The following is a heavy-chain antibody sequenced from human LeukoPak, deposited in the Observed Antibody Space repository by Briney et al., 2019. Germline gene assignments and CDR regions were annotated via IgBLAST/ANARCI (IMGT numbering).Heavy chain of an antibody. J-gene: IGHJ3*02. CDR3: AALQTTVTNGAAFDI. CDR2: IIPIFGTA. Sequence: ASVKVSCKASGGTFSSYAISWVRQAPGQGLEWMGGIIPIFGTANYAQKFQGRVTITADKSTSTAYMELSSLRSEDTAVYYCAALQTTVTNGAAFDIWGQGTMVTVSS. CDR1: GGTFSSYA. D-gene: IGHD4-17*01. V-gene: IGHV1-69*06.